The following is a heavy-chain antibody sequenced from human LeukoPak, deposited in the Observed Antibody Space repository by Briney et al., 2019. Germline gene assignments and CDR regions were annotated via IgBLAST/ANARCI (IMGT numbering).Heavy chain of an antibody. V-gene: IGHV3-33*01. CDR3: GTSGRYFGSGSFSSDYYFYNMDV. J-gene: IGHJ6*03. Sequence: GRSLRLSCAASGLIFSNYGMHWVRQAPGKGLEGGAVIWYDGSEKYYADSVKGRFTISRDNSKNTLYLQMNSLRAEDTALYYCGTSGRYFGSGSFSSDYYFYNMDVWGKGTTVTVSS. CDR2: IWYDGSEK. D-gene: IGHD3-10*01. CDR1: GLIFSNYG.